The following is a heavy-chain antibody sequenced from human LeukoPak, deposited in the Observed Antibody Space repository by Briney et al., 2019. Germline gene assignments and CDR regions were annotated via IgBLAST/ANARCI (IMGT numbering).Heavy chain of an antibody. CDR1: GFTFSSYA. D-gene: IGHD6-13*01. CDR3: AKGSPLTRYSSSWYDY. CDR2: ISGSGGST. Sequence: QAGGSLRLSCAASGFTFSSYAMSWVRQAPGKGLEWVSAISGSGGSTYYADSVKGRFTISRDNSKNTLYLQMNSLRAEDTAVYCCAKGSPLTRYSSSWYDYWGQGTLVTVSS. V-gene: IGHV3-23*01. J-gene: IGHJ4*02.